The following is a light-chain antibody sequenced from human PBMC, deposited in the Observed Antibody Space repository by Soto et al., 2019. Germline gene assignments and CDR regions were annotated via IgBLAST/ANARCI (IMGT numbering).Light chain of an antibody. CDR2: DVS. J-gene: IGLJ2*01. Sequence: QSALTQPRSVSGSPGQSVTISCTGTSSDVGGYNYVSWYQQHPGKAPKLMIYDVSKRPSGVPDRFSGSKSGNTASLTISGLQAEDEADYYCCSYTSSKTVVFGGGTKVTVL. CDR3: CSYTSSKTVV. V-gene: IGLV2-11*01. CDR1: SSDVGGYNY.